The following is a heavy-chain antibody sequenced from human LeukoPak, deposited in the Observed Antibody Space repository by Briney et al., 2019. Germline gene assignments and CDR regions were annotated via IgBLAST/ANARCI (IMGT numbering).Heavy chain of an antibody. J-gene: IGHJ3*02. CDR2: IKSKTDGGTT. D-gene: IGHD2-2*01. Sequence: GGSLRLSCAASGFTFSNAWMGWVRQAPGKGLEWVGRIKSKTDGGTTDYAAPVKGRFTISRDDSKNTLYLQMNSLKTEDTAVYYCTTDIWPLRYCSSTSCYLSQRKGPSDAFDIWGQGTMVTVSS. CDR1: GFTFSNAW. V-gene: IGHV3-15*01. CDR3: TTDIWPLRYCSSTSCYLSQRKGPSDAFDI.